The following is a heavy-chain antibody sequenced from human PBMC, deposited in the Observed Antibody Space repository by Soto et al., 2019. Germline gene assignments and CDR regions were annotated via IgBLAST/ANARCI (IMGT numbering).Heavy chain of an antibody. D-gene: IGHD5-18*01. V-gene: IGHV3-7*01. CDR2: IHGDGGKI. J-gene: IGHJ4*02. Sequence: EVQLVESGGGLVQPGGSLRLSCAASGFMFSAYWTSWVRQAPGKGLEWVANIHGDGGKIYYVDSVKGRFTISRDNAKRSLYLQMNSLRAEDTAVYYCARDFYGGYTYGPGDYWGQGALVAVSS. CDR1: GFMFSAYW. CDR3: ARDFYGGYTYGPGDY.